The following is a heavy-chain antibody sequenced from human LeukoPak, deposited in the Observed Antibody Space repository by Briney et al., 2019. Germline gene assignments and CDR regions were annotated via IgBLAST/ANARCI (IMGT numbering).Heavy chain of an antibody. CDR2: INHSGST. V-gene: IGHV4-34*01. CDR1: AGSFSGYY. CDR3: ARGRSYDILTGPIYARGFDY. Sequence: SETLSLTCAVYAGSFSGYYWSWIRQPPGKGLEWTGEINHSGSTNYNPSLKSRVTISVDTSKNQFSLKLSSVTAADTAVYYCARGRSYDILTGPIYARGFDYWGQGTLVTVSS. J-gene: IGHJ4*02. D-gene: IGHD3-9*01.